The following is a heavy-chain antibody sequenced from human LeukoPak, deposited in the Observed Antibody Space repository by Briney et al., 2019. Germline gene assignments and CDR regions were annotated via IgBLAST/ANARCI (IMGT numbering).Heavy chain of an antibody. D-gene: IGHD6-19*01. Sequence: ASVNVSCKASGYTFTGYYMHWVRQAPGQGLEWMGWINPNSGGTNYAQKFQGRVTMTRDTSISTAYMELSRLRSDDTAVYYCARDPTLGIAVAGTHWFDPWGQGTLVTVSS. V-gene: IGHV1-2*02. CDR1: GYTFTGYY. J-gene: IGHJ5*02. CDR2: INPNSGGT. CDR3: ARDPTLGIAVAGTHWFDP.